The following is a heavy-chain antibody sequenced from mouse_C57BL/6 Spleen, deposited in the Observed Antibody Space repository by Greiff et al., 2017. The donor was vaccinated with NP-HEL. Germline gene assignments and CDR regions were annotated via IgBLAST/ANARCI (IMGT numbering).Heavy chain of an antibody. Sequence: VQLQQSGPELVKPGASVKISCKASGYTFTDYYMNWVKQSHGKSLEWIGDINPNNGGTSYNQKFKGKATLTVDKSSSTAYMELRSLTSEDSAVYYCARENSITTVVANAMDYWGQGTSVTVSS. CDR1: GYTFTDYY. J-gene: IGHJ4*01. V-gene: IGHV1-26*01. D-gene: IGHD1-1*01. CDR2: INPNNGGT. CDR3: ARENSITTVVANAMDY.